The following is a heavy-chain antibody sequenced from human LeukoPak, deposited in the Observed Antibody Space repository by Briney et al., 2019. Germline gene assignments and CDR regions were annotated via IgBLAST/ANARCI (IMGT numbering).Heavy chain of an antibody. CDR1: GGSFSGYY. Sequence: SETLSLTCAVYGGSFSGYYWSWIRQPPGKGLEWIGEINHSGSTNYNPSLKSRVTISVDTSKNQFSLKLSSVTAADTAVYYCGRVGGGGPRDYWGQGTLVTVSS. D-gene: IGHD2-15*01. J-gene: IGHJ4*02. CDR2: INHSGST. CDR3: GRVGGGGPRDY. V-gene: IGHV4-34*01.